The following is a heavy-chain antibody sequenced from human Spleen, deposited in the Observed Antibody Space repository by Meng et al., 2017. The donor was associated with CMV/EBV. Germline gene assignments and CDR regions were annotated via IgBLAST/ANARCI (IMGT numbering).Heavy chain of an antibody. D-gene: IGHD1-7*01. V-gene: IGHV4-34*01. CDR3: AGTRTGTTYYYYGMDV. Sequence: GSLRLSCAVNGGSFSGYYWTWIRQPPGKGLEWIGEINHSGSANYNPSLKSRVTISVDTSKNQFSLRLSSVTAADTAVYYCAGTRTGTTYYYYGMDVWGQGTTVTVSS. CDR2: INHSGSA. J-gene: IGHJ6*02. CDR1: GGSFSGYY.